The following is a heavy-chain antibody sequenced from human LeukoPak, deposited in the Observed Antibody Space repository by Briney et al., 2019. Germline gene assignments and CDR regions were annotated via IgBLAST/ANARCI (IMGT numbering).Heavy chain of an antibody. CDR2: IDAKTGNP. CDR1: GYTFSSCA. Sequence: ASVKVSCKASGYTFSSCAINWVRQAPGQGLEYMGWIDAKTGNPTYAQGFTGRFVFSLDTSVSTAYLQISSLKAEDTAVYYCAIHPSDSSGYFSYWGQGALVTVSS. V-gene: IGHV7-4-1*02. D-gene: IGHD3-22*01. J-gene: IGHJ4*02. CDR3: AIHPSDSSGYFSY.